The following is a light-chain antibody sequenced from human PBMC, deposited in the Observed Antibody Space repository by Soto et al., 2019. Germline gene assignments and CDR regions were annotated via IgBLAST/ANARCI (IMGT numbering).Light chain of an antibody. Sequence: QSVLTQPASVSGSPGQSITISCTGTSSDVGGYKYVSWYQQHPGKAPKPMVYEVTNRPSGVSNRFSGSKSGNTASLTISGLQAEDEADYYCLSFTSSSTYIFGIGTKVTVL. CDR2: EVT. J-gene: IGLJ1*01. CDR1: SSDVGGYKY. CDR3: LSFTSSSTYI. V-gene: IGLV2-14*01.